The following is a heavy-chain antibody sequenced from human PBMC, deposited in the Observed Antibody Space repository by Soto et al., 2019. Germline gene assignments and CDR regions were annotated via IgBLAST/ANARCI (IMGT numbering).Heavy chain of an antibody. CDR3: ARGRPSDYYDSSGYFDY. D-gene: IGHD3-22*01. V-gene: IGHV1-69*13. J-gene: IGHJ4*02. Sequence: GASVKVSCKASGGTFSSYAISWVRQAPGQGLEWMGGIIPIFGTANYAQKFQGRVTITADESTSTAYMELSSLRSEDTAVYYCARGRPSDYYDSSGYFDYWGQGTLVTVSS. CDR2: IIPIFGTA. CDR1: GGTFSSYA.